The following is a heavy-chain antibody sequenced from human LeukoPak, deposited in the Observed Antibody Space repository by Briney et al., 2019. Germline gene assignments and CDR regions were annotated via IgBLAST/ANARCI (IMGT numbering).Heavy chain of an antibody. CDR3: AKGGTFGGVIDFDY. J-gene: IGHJ4*02. CDR2: ISGSGGST. Sequence: PGGSLRLSCAASGFTFSSYAMSWVRQAPGKGLEWVSAISGSGGSTYYADSVKGRFTISRDNSKNTLYLQMNSPRAKDTAVYYCAKGGTFGGVIDFDYWGQGTLVTVSS. D-gene: IGHD3-16*02. V-gene: IGHV3-23*01. CDR1: GFTFSSYA.